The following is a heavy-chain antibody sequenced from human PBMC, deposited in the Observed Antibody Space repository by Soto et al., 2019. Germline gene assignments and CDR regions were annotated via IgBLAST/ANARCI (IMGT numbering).Heavy chain of an antibody. CDR3: ARLRNGYHYYYGMDV. CDR2: IYYSGST. CDR1: GGSISSYY. J-gene: IGHJ6*02. D-gene: IGHD2-8*01. V-gene: IGHV4-59*12. Sequence: SETLSLTCTVSGGSISSYYWSWIRQPPGKGLEWIGYIYYSGSTNYNPSLKSRVTISVDTSKNQFSLKLSSVTAADTAVYYCARLRNGYHYYYGMDVWGQGTTVTVSS.